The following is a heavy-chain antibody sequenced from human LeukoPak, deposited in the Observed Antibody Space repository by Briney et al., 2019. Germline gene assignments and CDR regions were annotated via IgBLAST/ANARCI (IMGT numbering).Heavy chain of an antibody. V-gene: IGHV3-66*01. J-gene: IGHJ3*02. CDR2: IYNAGVT. CDR3: ARDPIYYGSSTFDI. CDR1: GFTVSSNY. Sequence: SGGSLRLSCAASGFTVSSNYMSWVRQAPGKGLEWVSTIYNAGVTHYADSVKGRFTISRDNSENTLYLQMDSLRAEDTAVYFCARDPIYYGSSTFDIWGQGTMVTVSS. D-gene: IGHD3-10*01.